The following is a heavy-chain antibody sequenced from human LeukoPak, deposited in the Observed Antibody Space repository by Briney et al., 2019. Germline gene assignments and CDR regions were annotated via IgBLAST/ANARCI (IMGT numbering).Heavy chain of an antibody. V-gene: IGHV3-21*01. D-gene: IGHD3-16*02. Sequence: GGSLRLSCAASGFTFNTYTMNWVRQAPGKGLEWVSSITASGTAIYSADSVKGRFTISRDNAKNFLYLQMNSLRAEDTAVYDCARDIGGRYRYDAFDIWGQGTMVTVS. J-gene: IGHJ3*02. CDR1: GFTFNTYT. CDR2: ITASGTAI. CDR3: ARDIGGRYRYDAFDI.